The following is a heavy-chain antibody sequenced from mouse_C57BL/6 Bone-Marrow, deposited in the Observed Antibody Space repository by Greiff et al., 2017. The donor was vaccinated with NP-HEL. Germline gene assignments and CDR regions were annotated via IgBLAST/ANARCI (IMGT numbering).Heavy chain of an antibody. Sequence: QVQLQQPGAELVRPGSSVKLSCKASGYTFTSYWMDWVKQRPGQGLEWIGNIYPSDSETHYNQKFKDKATLTVDKSSSTAYMQLSSLTSEDSAVYYCAISEGIYGTFAYWGQGTLVTVSA. CDR3: AISEGIYGTFAY. CDR2: IYPSDSET. V-gene: IGHV1-61*01. J-gene: IGHJ3*01. CDR1: GYTFTSYW. D-gene: IGHD1-1*01.